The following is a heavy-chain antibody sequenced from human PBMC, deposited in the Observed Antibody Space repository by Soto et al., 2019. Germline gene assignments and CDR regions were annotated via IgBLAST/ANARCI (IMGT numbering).Heavy chain of an antibody. Sequence: QVQLQESGPGLVEPSETLSLTCAVSGGSMSFYSWSWIRQPPGKGLEWIGYIHHSGDTDYNPSLNSLLRISVATPQNQLSLKLTSVTTADTAVYYCARAHCSNGICYAFDIWGPGTKVTVSS. V-gene: IGHV4-59*01. CDR1: GGSMSFYS. D-gene: IGHD2-8*01. CDR2: IHHSGDT. J-gene: IGHJ3*02. CDR3: ARAHCSNGICYAFDI.